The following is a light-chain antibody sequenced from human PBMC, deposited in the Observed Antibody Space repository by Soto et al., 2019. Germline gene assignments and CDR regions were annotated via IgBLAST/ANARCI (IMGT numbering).Light chain of an antibody. CDR1: QGIRSD. J-gene: IGKJ2*01. CDR2: GAS. CDR3: LQDYKYPHT. V-gene: IGKV1-6*01. Sequence: AIQMTQSPSSLSASVGDRVTITCRASQGIRSDLGWYQQKPGIAPKLLIYGASTLQSGVPSRFSGSGSGTDFTLTISSLQPEDFATYYCLQDYKYPHTFGQGTKVDIK.